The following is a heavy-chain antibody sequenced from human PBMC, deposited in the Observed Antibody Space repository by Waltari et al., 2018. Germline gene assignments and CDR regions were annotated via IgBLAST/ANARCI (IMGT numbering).Heavy chain of an antibody. CDR3: ARDRGRGIYLDT. CDR1: GDSMSSSYW. Sequence: QLQLQQSGPGLVKPSEFLSLTCTVSGDSMSSSYWWSWVRQSPKKGLEWLGQLNGSGRTHYHPAFESRFIVSIDSSNNQFSLKLLSATAADTAVYYCARDRGRGIYLDTWGQGTLVTVSP. CDR2: LNGSGRT. V-gene: IGHV4-4*02. D-gene: IGHD2-15*01. J-gene: IGHJ4*02.